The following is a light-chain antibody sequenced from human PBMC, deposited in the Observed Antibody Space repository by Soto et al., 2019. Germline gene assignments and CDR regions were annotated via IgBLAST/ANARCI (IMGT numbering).Light chain of an antibody. CDR2: NSN. CDR3: ATWDDSLSAVV. J-gene: IGLJ2*01. Sequence: QSVLTQPPSASGTPGQRVTISCSGSSSNIGRNYVFWFQQLPGRAPKLLIYNSNQRPSGVPDRFSGSKSGTSASLAISGLRSGDEADYYCATWDDSLSAVVFGGGTNVTVL. V-gene: IGLV1-47*01. CDR1: SSNIGRNY.